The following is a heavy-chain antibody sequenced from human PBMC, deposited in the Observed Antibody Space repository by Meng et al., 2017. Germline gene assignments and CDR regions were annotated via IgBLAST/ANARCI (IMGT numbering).Heavy chain of an antibody. J-gene: IGHJ4*02. CDR1: GGTFSSYA. CDR3: ARGFTVTTPILY. CDR2: IIPIFGTA. V-gene: IGHV1-69*06. D-gene: IGHD4-17*01. Sequence: SVKVSCKASGGTFSSYAINWVRQAPGQGLEWMGGIIPIFGTANYAQKFQGRVTITADKSTSTAYMELSSLRSEDTAVYYCARGFTVTTPILYWGQGTLVTVSS.